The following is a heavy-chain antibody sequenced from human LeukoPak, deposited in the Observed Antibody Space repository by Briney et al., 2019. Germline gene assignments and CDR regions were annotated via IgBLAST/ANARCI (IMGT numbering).Heavy chain of an antibody. V-gene: IGHV1-18*01. D-gene: IGHD1-26*01. CDR2: ISAYNGNT. Sequence: ASVKVSCKASGYTFTSYGISWVRQAPGQGLEWMGWISAYNGNTNYAQKLQGRVTVTTDTSTSTAYMELRSLRSDDTAVYYCAKDPVVGATSSAFDIWGQGTMVTVSS. CDR1: GYTFTSYG. J-gene: IGHJ3*02. CDR3: AKDPVVGATSSAFDI.